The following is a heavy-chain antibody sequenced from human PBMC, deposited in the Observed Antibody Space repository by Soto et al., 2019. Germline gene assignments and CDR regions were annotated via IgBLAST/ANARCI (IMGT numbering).Heavy chain of an antibody. Sequence: SETLSLTCAVSGVSIHNSHSFWGWIRQPSGKGLEFIGSMYYSGGANYNPSLKSRVTISLDTSKNQFSLTVNSVTAADTAIYYCGRVVEGATRHTDFDSWGQGTLVTVSS. CDR2: MYYSGGA. V-gene: IGHV4-39*01. CDR3: GRVVEGATRHTDFDS. J-gene: IGHJ5*01. D-gene: IGHD2-15*01. CDR1: GVSIHNSHSF.